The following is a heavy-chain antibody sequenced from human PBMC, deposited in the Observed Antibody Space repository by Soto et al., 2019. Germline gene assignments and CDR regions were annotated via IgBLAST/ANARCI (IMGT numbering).Heavy chain of an antibody. CDR3: ARGLQLWSLYYGMDV. Sequence: GGSLRLSCAASGFTFDDYGMSWVRQAPGKGLEWVSGINWNGGSTGYADSVKGRFTISRDNAKNSLYLQMNSLRAEDTALYYCARGLQLWSLYYGMDVWGQGTTVTGSS. D-gene: IGHD5-18*01. V-gene: IGHV3-20*04. J-gene: IGHJ6*02. CDR2: INWNGGST. CDR1: GFTFDDYG.